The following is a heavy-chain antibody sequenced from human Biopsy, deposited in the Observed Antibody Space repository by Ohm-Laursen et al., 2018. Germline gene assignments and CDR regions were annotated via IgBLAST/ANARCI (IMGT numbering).Heavy chain of an antibody. J-gene: IGHJ6*02. CDR3: ARDRGYYYYYGMDV. CDR1: GYTFTDYG. D-gene: IGHD3-10*01. Sequence: ASVKVSCKASGYTFTDYGVSWVRQAPGQGLEWMGWITTYNGNTSYAQKVQGRVTMTTDTSTSTAYMELRSLRSDDTAVYYCARDRGYYYYYGMDVWGQGTTVTVSS. CDR2: ITTYNGNT. V-gene: IGHV1-18*01.